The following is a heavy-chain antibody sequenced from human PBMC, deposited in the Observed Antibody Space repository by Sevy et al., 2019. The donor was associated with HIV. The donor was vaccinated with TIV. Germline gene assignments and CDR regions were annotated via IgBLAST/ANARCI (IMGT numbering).Heavy chain of an antibody. Sequence: GGSLRLSCAASGFTFSNYAMSWVRQTPGKGLEWVSASSGSADATYYTNSVKGRFTISRDNSKNTVYLQMNSLRAEDTAVYYVVKEVSQYSYSDYWGQGTLVTVSS. CDR1: GFTFSNYA. CDR3: VKEVSQYSYSDY. V-gene: IGHV3-23*01. J-gene: IGHJ4*02. CDR2: SSGSADAT. D-gene: IGHD5-18*01.